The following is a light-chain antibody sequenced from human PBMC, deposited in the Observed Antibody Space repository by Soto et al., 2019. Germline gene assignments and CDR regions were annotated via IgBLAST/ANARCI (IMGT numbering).Light chain of an antibody. Sequence: DIVMTQSPDSLAVSLGERATINCKSSQSVLYNSNNKNYLAWYQQKPGQPPKLLIYWASTRESGVPDRFSGSGSGIDFTPTIRSRQAKDVSIYYCQQYYSPWTFGQGTKAEIK. J-gene: IGKJ1*01. CDR3: QQYYSPWT. V-gene: IGKV4-1*01. CDR1: QSVLYNSNNKNY. CDR2: WAS.